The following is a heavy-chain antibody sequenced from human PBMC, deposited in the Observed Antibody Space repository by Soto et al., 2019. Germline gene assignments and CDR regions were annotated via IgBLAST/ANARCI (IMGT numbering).Heavy chain of an antibody. CDR3: ARSSRYYYYMDV. D-gene: IGHD6-6*01. CDR1: GGSISSYY. CDR2: IYYSGSA. Sequence: SETLSLTCTVSGGSISSYYWSWIRQPPGKGLEWIGYIYYSGSANYNPSLKSRVTISVDTSKNQFSLKLSSVTAADTAVYYCARSSRYYYYMDVWGKGTTVTVSS. J-gene: IGHJ6*03. V-gene: IGHV4-59*08.